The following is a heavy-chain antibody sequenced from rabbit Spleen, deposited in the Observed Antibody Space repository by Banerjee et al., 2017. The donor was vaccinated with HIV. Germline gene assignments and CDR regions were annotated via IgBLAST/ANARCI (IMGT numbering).Heavy chain of an antibody. V-gene: IGHV1S40*01. Sequence: QSLEESGGDLVKPGASLTLTCTASGFSFSSSYSMCWVRQAPGKGLECIACIYGGSSGSNYYASWAKGRFTSSKTSATTVTLQMTRLTAADTATYFCARTYGAGDSPYYNLWGQGNLVTVS. J-gene: IGHJ4*01. CDR2: IYGGSSGSN. D-gene: IGHD7-1*01. CDR3: ARTYGAGDSPYYNL. CDR1: GFSFSSSYS.